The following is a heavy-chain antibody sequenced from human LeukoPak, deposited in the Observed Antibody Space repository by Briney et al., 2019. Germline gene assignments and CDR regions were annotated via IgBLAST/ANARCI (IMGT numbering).Heavy chain of an antibody. J-gene: IGHJ4*02. CDR3: ARDRPHRIAAAGTAHDY. D-gene: IGHD6-13*01. Sequence: GGSLRLSCAASGFTLSSYSMNWVRQAPGKGLEWVSSISSSSSYIYYADSVKGRFTISRDNAKNSLYLQMNSLRAEDTAVYYCARDRPHRIAAAGTAHDYWGQGTLVTVSS. V-gene: IGHV3-21*01. CDR2: ISSSSSYI. CDR1: GFTLSSYS.